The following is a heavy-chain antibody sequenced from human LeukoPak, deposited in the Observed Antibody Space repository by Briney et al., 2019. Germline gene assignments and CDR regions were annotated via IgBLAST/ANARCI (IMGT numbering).Heavy chain of an antibody. CDR3: AREALGRYYFDL. J-gene: IGHJ2*01. Sequence: PGGSLRLSCVAFGFTVSSNYMSWVRQAPGKGLEWVSAAYSGGSTYYADSVKGRLTISRDNSKNTLYLQMNRLRAEDTAVYYCAREALGRYYFDLWGRGTLVTVSS. V-gene: IGHV3-66*01. CDR1: GFTVSSNY. CDR2: AYSGGST. D-gene: IGHD3-10*01.